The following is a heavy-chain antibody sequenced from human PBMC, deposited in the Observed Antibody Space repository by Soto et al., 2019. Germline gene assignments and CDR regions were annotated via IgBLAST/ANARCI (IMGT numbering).Heavy chain of an antibody. D-gene: IGHD2-2*01. CDR1: GFTFSSYW. CDR3: VTDCSSTGCRRGSLYV. CDR2: INSDGSST. V-gene: IGHV3-74*01. Sequence: GGSLRLSCAASGFTFSSYWMHWVRQAPGKGLVWVSRINSDGSSTSYADSVKGRFTISRDNAKSTLYVHMNSLRAEDTAVYYCVTDCSSTGCRRGSLYVRGQGTTVTVSS. J-gene: IGHJ6*02.